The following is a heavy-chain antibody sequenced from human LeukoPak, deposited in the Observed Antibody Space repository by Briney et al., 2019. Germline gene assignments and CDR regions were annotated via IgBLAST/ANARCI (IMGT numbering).Heavy chain of an antibody. CDR3: ARQLGDYGDYGYDY. CDR1: GGSISSYY. V-gene: IGHV4-59*08. J-gene: IGHJ4*02. CDR2: IYYSGST. D-gene: IGHD4-17*01. Sequence: SETLSLTCTVSGGSISSYYWSWIRQPPGKGLEWIGYIYYSGSTNYNPSLKSRVTISEDMSKNQFSLKLSSVTAADTAVYYCARQLGDYGDYGYDYWGQRTLVTVSS.